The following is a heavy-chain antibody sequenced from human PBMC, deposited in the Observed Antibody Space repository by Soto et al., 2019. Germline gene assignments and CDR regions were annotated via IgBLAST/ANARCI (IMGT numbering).Heavy chain of an antibody. J-gene: IGHJ5*02. CDR2: ISISGTII. V-gene: IGHV3-48*03. Sequence: GGSLRLSCEDSGFIFSDYEMNWVRQVPGKGLEWISYISISGTIIHYADSVKGRFTISRDNAKNSVYLQMNSLRVEDTAIYYCAREGGFDWFYPWGQGTLVTVSS. CDR1: GFIFSDYE. CDR3: AREGGFDWFYP.